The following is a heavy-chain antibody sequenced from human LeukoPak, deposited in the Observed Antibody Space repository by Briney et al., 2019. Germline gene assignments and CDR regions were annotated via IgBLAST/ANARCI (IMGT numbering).Heavy chain of an antibody. CDR3: ARHMDTVDDY. CDR1: GFTFSSYA. Sequence: GGSLRLSCAASGFTFSSYAMSWVRQAPGKGLEWVSAISGSGGSTYYADSVKGRFTISRDNAKNSLYLQMNSLRAEDTAVYYCARHMDTVDDYWGQGTLVTVSS. V-gene: IGHV3-23*01. J-gene: IGHJ4*02. D-gene: IGHD5-18*01. CDR2: ISGSGGST.